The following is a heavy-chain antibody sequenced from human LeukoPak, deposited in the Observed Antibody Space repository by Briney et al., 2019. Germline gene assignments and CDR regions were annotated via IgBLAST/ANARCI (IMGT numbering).Heavy chain of an antibody. J-gene: IGHJ4*02. CDR1: GYSISSTYY. CDR2: IYHSGSA. D-gene: IGHD1-14*01. Sequence: SETLSLTCTVSGYSISSTYYWGWIRQPPGKGLEWIGSIYHSGSAYYNPSLESRVTISVDTSKNQFSLKLTSVTAADTAVYYCASVPEPYYFDYWGQGTLVTVS. V-gene: IGHV4-38-2*02. CDR3: ASVPEPYYFDY.